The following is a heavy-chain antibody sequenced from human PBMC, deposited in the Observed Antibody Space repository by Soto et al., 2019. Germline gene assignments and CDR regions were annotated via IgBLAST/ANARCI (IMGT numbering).Heavy chain of an antibody. V-gene: IGHV3-74*01. Sequence: GSLRLSCAASGFTFSSYWMHWVRQAPGKGLVWVSRINSDGSSTSYADSVKGRFTISRDNAKNTLYLQMNSLRAEDTAVYYCARIGSGWRVDYWGQGTLVTVSS. D-gene: IGHD6-19*01. CDR2: INSDGSST. CDR3: ARIGSGWRVDY. CDR1: GFTFSSYW. J-gene: IGHJ4*02.